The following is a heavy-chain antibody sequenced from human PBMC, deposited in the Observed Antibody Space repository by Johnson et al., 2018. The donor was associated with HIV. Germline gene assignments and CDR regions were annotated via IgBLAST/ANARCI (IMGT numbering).Heavy chain of an antibody. D-gene: IGHD6-19*01. CDR3: ARELGSGWGETADAFDI. CDR2: ISYDGSNE. Sequence: QEKLVESGGGVVQPGRSLRLSCAASGFTFSSYAMHWVRQAPGKGLEWVAVISYDGSNEYYADSVKGRFTISRDNSKNTLYLQMNSLRADDTAVYYCARELGSGWGETADAFDIWGQGTMVTVSS. V-gene: IGHV3-30*14. J-gene: IGHJ3*02. CDR1: GFTFSSYA.